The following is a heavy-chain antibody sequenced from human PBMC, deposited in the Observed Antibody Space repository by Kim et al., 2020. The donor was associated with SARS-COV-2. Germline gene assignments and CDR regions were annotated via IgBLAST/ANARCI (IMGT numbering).Heavy chain of an antibody. CDR1: GYTFTSYA. J-gene: IGHJ6*02. V-gene: IGHV1-3*01. Sequence: ASVKVSCKASGYTFTSYAMHWVRQAPGQRLEWMGWINAGNGNTKYSQKFQGRVTITRDTSASTAYMELSSLRSEDTAVYYCASTQLSSSWYYYYYYGMDVWGQGTTVTVSS. D-gene: IGHD6-13*01. CDR2: INAGNGNT. CDR3: ASTQLSSSWYYYYYYGMDV.